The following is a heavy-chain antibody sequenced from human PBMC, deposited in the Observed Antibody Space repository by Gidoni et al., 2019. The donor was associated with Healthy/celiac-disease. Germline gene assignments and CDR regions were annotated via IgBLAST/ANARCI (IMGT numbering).Heavy chain of an antibody. CDR1: GFTFSGSA. CDR2: IRSKANSYAT. CDR3: TRHLDTEQQLVWFDP. V-gene: IGHV3-73*02. D-gene: IGHD6-13*01. Sequence: EVQLVESGGGLVQPGGSLELSCAASGFTFSGSAMHWVRQASGKGLEWFGRIRSKANSYATAYAASVKGRFTISRDDSKNTAYLQMNSLKTEDTAVYYCTRHLDTEQQLVWFDPWGQGTLVTVSS. J-gene: IGHJ5*02.